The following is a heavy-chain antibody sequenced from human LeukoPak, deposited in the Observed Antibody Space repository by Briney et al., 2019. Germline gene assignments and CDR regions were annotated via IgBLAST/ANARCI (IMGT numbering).Heavy chain of an antibody. V-gene: IGHV4-39*07. CDR2: INHSGST. J-gene: IGHJ4*02. Sequence: SSETLSLTCTVSGGSISSGGYYWSWIRQPPGKGLEWIGEINHSGSTNYNPSLKSRVTISVDTSKNQFSLKLSSVTAADTAVYYCARGHPDSLYTPFDYWGQGTLVTVSS. CDR1: GGSISSGGYY. CDR3: ARGHPDSLYTPFDY. D-gene: IGHD2-2*02.